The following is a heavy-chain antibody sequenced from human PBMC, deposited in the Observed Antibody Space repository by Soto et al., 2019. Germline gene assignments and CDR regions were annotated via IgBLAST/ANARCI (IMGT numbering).Heavy chain of an antibody. V-gene: IGHV4-30-2*01. Sequence: PSETLSLTCAVSVDFMNSGDYSLAWIRQPPGKGLEWIGYIHHSWNTYSNPALRSRLTMSVDRSKNQCSLKLSSVTATDTAIYYCARQVVVTSYYFDYWGPGTLVTVSS. CDR1: VDFMNSGDYS. CDR3: ARQVVVTSYYFDY. D-gene: IGHD3-22*01. CDR2: IHHSWNT. J-gene: IGHJ4*02.